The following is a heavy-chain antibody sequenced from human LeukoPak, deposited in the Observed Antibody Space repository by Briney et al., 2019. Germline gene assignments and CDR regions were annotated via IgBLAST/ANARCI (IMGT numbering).Heavy chain of an antibody. CDR1: GFTFSSYA. Sequence: GGSLRLSCAASGFTFSSYAMSWVRQAPGKGLEWVSSISSSSSYIYYADSVKGRFTISRDNAKNSLYLQMNSLRAEDTAVYYCARQKGYCSSTSCYGGYFDYWGQGTLVTVSS. V-gene: IGHV3-21*01. CDR2: ISSSSSYI. CDR3: ARQKGYCSSTSCYGGYFDY. J-gene: IGHJ4*02. D-gene: IGHD2-2*01.